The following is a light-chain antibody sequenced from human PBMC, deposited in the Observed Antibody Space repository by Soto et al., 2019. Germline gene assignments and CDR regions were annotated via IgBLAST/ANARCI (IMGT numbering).Light chain of an antibody. V-gene: IGKV1-39*01. CDR1: QSISNF. Sequence: DILMTQSPSSLSASVGDRVTITCRASQSISNFLNWYQQKPGKAPKLLIYAASSLQSGVPSRFSGSGFGTDFTLTISSLQPGDFATYYCQQSASTTPTFGGGAKVEIK. J-gene: IGKJ4*01. CDR2: AAS. CDR3: QQSASTTPT.